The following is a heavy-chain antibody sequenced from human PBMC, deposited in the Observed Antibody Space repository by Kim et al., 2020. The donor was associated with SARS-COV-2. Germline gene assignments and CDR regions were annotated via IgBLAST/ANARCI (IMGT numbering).Heavy chain of an antibody. Sequence: DGSEKFYVDSVEGRFTISRDNAKNSVYLQMNSLRGEDTAFYYWARQNYFDSWGQGTLVTVSS. CDR2: DGSEK. V-gene: IGHV3-7*01. CDR3: ARQNYFDS. J-gene: IGHJ4*02.